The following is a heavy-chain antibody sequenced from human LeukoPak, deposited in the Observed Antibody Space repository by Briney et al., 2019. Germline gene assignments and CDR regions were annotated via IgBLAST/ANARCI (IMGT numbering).Heavy chain of an antibody. CDR3: SHSFGVY. J-gene: IGHJ4*02. CDR2: ISYDGSNK. D-gene: IGHD3-10*01. V-gene: IGHV3-30-3*01. CDR1: GFTFSSYA. Sequence: GGSLRLSCAASGFTFSSYAMHWVRQAPGKGLEWVAVISYDGSNKYYADSVKGRFTISRDNSKNTLYLQMNSLRAEDTAVYYCSHSFGVYWGQGTLVTVSS.